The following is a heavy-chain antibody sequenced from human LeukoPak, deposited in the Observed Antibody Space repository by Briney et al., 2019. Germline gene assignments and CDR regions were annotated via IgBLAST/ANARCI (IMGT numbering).Heavy chain of an antibody. V-gene: IGHV3-23*01. CDR3: AKSYRTFGSSGFYHFDS. J-gene: IGHJ4*02. Sequence: GGSLRLSCAGSEFTFNNYAMTWVRQSPGKGLEWVSSITASGGNTYYPDSVKGRFTISRDNSKNTLYLQLDSLRAEDTAIYYCAKSYRTFGSSGFYHFDSWGPGTLVTVSS. CDR2: ITASGGNT. D-gene: IGHD3-22*01. CDR1: EFTFNNYA.